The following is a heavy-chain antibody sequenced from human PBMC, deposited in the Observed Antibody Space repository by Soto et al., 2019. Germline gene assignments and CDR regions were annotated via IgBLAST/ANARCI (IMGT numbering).Heavy chain of an antibody. CDR3: AREMTGSQYYFDS. CDR1: GDSVSSYY. V-gene: IGHV4-59*02. D-gene: IGHD3-9*01. Sequence: SETLSLTCTVSGDSVSSYYWSWVRLPPGKGLEWIGYIYYTGTTNYNPSLKSRVTISVDTSNKQFSLKLSSVTAADTAVYYCAREMTGSQYYFDSWGQGTLVTVS. CDR2: IYYTGTT. J-gene: IGHJ4*02.